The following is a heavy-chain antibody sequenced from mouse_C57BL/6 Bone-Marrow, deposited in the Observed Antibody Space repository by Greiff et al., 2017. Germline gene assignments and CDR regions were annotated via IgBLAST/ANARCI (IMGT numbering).Heavy chain of an antibody. D-gene: IGHD2-1*01. CDR2: TFYSGIT. Sequence: EVQLQQSGPSLVRPSQTLSLTCTVTGFSINSDCYWIWIRQFPGNKLEYIGYTFYSGITYNNPSLESRTYITRDTSNNQFSLKLSSVTTEDTATYYCARDLLFYYGNYPYFDYWGQGTTLTVSS. V-gene: IGHV3-3*01. CDR3: ARDLLFYYGNYPYFDY. J-gene: IGHJ2*01. CDR1: GFSINSDCY.